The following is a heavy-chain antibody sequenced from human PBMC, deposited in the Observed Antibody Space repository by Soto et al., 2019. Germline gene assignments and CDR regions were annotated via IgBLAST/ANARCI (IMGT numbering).Heavy chain of an antibody. CDR1: GLTVSPNY. CDR2: INRAGTP. J-gene: IGHJ6*02. V-gene: IGHV3-53*02. D-gene: IGHD3-10*01. CDR3: AREKSTMIRGVRYGMDV. Sequence: EVQLVETGGGLIQPGGSLRLTCEASGLTVSPNYMSWGRQAPGKGLEWVSFINRAGTPYYAASVKGRFTVSSDTSKNTLYLQMSSLRAEDTAVYFCAREKSTMIRGVRYGMDVWGQGTTVTVSS.